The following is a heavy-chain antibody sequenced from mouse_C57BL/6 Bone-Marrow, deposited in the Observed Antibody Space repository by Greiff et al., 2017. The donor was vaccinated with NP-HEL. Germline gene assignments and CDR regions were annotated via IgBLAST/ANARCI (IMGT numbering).Heavy chain of an antibody. V-gene: IGHV14-4*01. D-gene: IGHD1-1*01. CDR3: TYYYGSSYPYYFDY. Sequence: VQLQQSGAELVRPGASVKLSCTASGFNIKDDYMHWVKQRPEQGLEWIGWIDPENGDTEYASKFQGKATITADTSSNPAYLQLSSLTSEDTAVYYCTYYYGSSYPYYFDYWGQGTTLTVSS. CDR1: GFNIKDDY. CDR2: IDPENGDT. J-gene: IGHJ2*01.